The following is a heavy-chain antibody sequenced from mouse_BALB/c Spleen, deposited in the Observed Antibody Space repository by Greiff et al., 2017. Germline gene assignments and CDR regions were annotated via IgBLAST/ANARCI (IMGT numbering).Heavy chain of an antibody. Sequence: EVQLQQSGPELVKPGASVKMSCKASGYTFTSYVMHWVKQKPGQGLEWIGYINPYNDGTKYNEKFKGKATLTSDKSSSTAYMELSSLTSEDSAVYYCARMGIYYYGSSYGEVDYWGQGTTLTVSS. J-gene: IGHJ2*01. CDR3: ARMGIYYYGSSYGEVDY. CDR2: INPYNDGT. V-gene: IGHV1-14*01. D-gene: IGHD1-1*01. CDR1: GYTFTSYV.